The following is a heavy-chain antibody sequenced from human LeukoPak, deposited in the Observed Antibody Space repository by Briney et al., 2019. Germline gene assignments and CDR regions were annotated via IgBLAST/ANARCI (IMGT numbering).Heavy chain of an antibody. V-gene: IGHV4-31*03. CDR3: ARGRRGYSCGDAFDI. J-gene: IGHJ3*02. Sequence: PSQTLSLTCTVSGGSISSGGYYWGWLRQHPGKGLEWIGYIYYSGSTYYNPSLKSRVTISVDTSKNQFSLKLSSVTAADTAVYYCARGRRGYSCGDAFDIWGQGTMVTVSS. CDR2: IYYSGST. D-gene: IGHD5-18*01. CDR1: GGSISSGGYY.